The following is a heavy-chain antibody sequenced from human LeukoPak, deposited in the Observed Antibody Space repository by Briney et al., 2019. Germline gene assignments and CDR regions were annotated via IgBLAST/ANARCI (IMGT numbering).Heavy chain of an antibody. CDR3: ARDYGGNSLAFDI. V-gene: IGHV1-69*05. Sequence: SVKVSCKASGGTFSSYAISWVRQAPGQGLEWMGRIIPIFGTANYAQKFQGRVTITTDESTSPAYMELSSLRSEDTAVYYCARDYGGNSLAFDIWGQGTMVTVSS. J-gene: IGHJ3*02. D-gene: IGHD4-23*01. CDR1: GGTFSSYA. CDR2: IIPIFGTA.